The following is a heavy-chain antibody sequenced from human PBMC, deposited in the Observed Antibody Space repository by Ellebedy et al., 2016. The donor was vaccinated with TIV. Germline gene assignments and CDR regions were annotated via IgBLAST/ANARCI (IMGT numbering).Heavy chain of an antibody. D-gene: IGHD1-26*01. Sequence: GGSLRLSCAASGFTFSSYAMSWVRQAPGKGLEWVSAISGSGGSTYYADYVKGRFTISRDNSKNPLYLQMNSLGAEETAVYYCAKPGQVGWWELLSFDYWGQGTLVTVSS. J-gene: IGHJ4*02. CDR3: AKPGQVGWWELLSFDY. CDR2: ISGSGGST. CDR1: GFTFSSYA. V-gene: IGHV3-23*01.